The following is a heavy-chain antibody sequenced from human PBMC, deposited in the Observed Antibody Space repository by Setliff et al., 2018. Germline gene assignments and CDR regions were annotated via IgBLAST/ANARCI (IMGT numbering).Heavy chain of an antibody. J-gene: IGHJ6*03. D-gene: IGHD6-13*01. CDR2: ISSGGST. CDR3: ARQPYSTTYYYYYYYMDV. Sequence: PSETLSLTCSVAGGSMSNYFWSWVRRPPGKGLEWIGFISSGGSTIYSPSLKSRVTISVDTSKNQFSLRLTSVTAADTAIYYCARQPYSTTYYYYYYYMDVWGKGTTVTVSS. V-gene: IGHV4-59*08. CDR1: GGSMSNYF.